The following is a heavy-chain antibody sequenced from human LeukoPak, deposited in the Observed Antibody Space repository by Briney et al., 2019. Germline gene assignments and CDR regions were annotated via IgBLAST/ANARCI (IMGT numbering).Heavy chain of an antibody. D-gene: IGHD3-3*01. V-gene: IGHV4-59*01. J-gene: IGHJ4*02. CDR2: IYYSGST. Sequence: PSETLSLTCTVSGGSISSYYWSWIRQPPGKGLEWIGYIYYSGSTNYNPFLKSRVTISVDTSKNQFSLKLSSVTAADTAVYYCARGWGYYDFWSGYYGFDYWGQGTLVTVSS. CDR3: ARGWGYYDFWSGYYGFDY. CDR1: GGSISSYY.